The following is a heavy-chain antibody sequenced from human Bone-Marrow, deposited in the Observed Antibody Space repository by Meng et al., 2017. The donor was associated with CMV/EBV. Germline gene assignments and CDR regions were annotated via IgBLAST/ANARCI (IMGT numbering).Heavy chain of an antibody. CDR3: ARDPWIATAV. CDR1: GFNFSDYW. D-gene: IGHD6-13*01. V-gene: IGHV3-74*01. J-gene: IGHJ4*02. CDR2: INSDVSTT. Sequence: RLSCVASGFNFSDYWIHWVRQDPGKGLEWVSRINSDVSTTRYADSVKGRFIISTDNAKNTLYLQMNSLRAEDTALYYCARDPWIATAVWGQGTLVTVSS.